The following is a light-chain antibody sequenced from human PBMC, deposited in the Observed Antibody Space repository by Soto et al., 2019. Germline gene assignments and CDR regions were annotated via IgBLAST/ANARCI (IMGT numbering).Light chain of an antibody. CDR1: QSVSSN. J-gene: IGKJ1*01. Sequence: EIVMTQSPATLSVSPGERATLSCRASQSVSSNLAWYQQKPGQAPRLLIYGASTRATGIPARFSGSGSGTEFTLTISSLQSEDFEGYYCQQYNNWPPWTCGQGTKVDIK. CDR3: QQYNNWPPWT. V-gene: IGKV3-15*01. CDR2: GAS.